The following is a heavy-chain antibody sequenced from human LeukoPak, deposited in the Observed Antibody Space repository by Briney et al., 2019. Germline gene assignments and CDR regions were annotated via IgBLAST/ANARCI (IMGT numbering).Heavy chain of an antibody. Sequence: PSETLSLTCAVYGGSFSGYYWSWIRQPPGKGLEWIGEINHSGSTNYNPSLKSRVTISVDTSKNQFSLKLSSVTAADTAVYYCARLRFPLWRVIDYWGQGTLVTVSS. J-gene: IGHJ4*02. CDR3: ARLRFPLWRVIDY. V-gene: IGHV4-34*01. CDR2: INHSGST. CDR1: GGSFSGYY. D-gene: IGHD2-21*01.